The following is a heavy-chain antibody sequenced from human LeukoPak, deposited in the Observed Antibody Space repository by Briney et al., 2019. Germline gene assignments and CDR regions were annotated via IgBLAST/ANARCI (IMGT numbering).Heavy chain of an antibody. V-gene: IGHV3-53*01. J-gene: IGHJ4*02. CDR2: IYGGGST. CDR3: ARCPPGAAPDY. CDR1: GSTVSSNY. Sequence: PGGSLRLSCAASGSTVSSNYMSWVRQAPGKGLEWVSVIYGGGSTYYADSVKGRFTISRDSSKNTLYLQMNSLRAEDTAVYYCARCPPGAAPDYWGQGTLVTVSS. D-gene: IGHD6-13*01.